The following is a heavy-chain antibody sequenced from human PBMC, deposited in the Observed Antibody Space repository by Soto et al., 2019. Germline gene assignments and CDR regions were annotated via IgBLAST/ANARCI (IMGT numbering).Heavy chain of an antibody. D-gene: IGHD3-22*01. CDR2: INHSGST. J-gene: IGHJ4*02. CDR1: GGSFSGYY. Sequence: SETLSLTCAVYGGSFSGYYWSWIRQPPGKGLEWIGEINHSGSTNYNPSLKSRVTISVDTSKNQFSLKLSSVTAADTAVYYCARVNYYDSSGYSYWGQGTLVTVPQ. V-gene: IGHV4-34*01. CDR3: ARVNYYDSSGYSY.